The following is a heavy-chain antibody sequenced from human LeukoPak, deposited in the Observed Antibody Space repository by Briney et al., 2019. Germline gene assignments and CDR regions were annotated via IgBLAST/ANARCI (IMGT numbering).Heavy chain of an antibody. D-gene: IGHD4-11*01. Sequence: GESLKISCKGSGYSFTSYWIGWVRQMPGKGLEWMGIIYPGDSDTRYSPSFQGQVTISADKSIGTAYMQWSSLEASDTAMYYCARRYSDSQIDYWGQGTLVTVSS. J-gene: IGHJ4*02. CDR3: ARRYSDSQIDY. CDR2: IYPGDSDT. CDR1: GYSFTSYW. V-gene: IGHV5-51*01.